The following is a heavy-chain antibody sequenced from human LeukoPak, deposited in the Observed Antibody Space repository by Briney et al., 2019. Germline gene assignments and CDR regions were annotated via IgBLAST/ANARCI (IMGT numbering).Heavy chain of an antibody. Sequence: SETLSLTCTVSGGSISSGDYYWSWIRQPPGKGLEWIGYIYYSGSTYYNPSLKSRAAISVDTSKNQFSLKLNSVTAADTAVYYCARVVPAANDAFDIWGQGTMVTVSS. D-gene: IGHD2-2*01. CDR1: GGSISSGDYY. CDR2: IYYSGST. J-gene: IGHJ3*02. CDR3: ARVVPAANDAFDI. V-gene: IGHV4-30-4*01.